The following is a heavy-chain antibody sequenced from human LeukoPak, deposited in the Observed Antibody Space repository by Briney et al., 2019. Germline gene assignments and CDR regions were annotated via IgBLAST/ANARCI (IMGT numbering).Heavy chain of an antibody. J-gene: IGHJ3*02. V-gene: IGHV3-23*01. D-gene: IGHD3-10*01. CDR3: ARDRGGSAFDI. Sequence: GGSLRLSCTASGFTFSSYAMSWVRQAPGKGLEWVSALSGSGGNTYYADSVKGRFTISRDNSKNTLYLQMNSLRAEDTAVYHCARDRGGSAFDILGQGTMVTVSS. CDR2: LSGSGGNT. CDR1: GFTFSSYA.